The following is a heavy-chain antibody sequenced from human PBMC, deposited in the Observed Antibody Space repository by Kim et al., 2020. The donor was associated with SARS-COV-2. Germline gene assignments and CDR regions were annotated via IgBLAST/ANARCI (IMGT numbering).Heavy chain of an antibody. CDR3: ARGAMVRGVIDY. J-gene: IGHJ4*02. D-gene: IGHD3-10*01. CDR2: IYHSGST. CDR1: GGSISSGGYS. V-gene: IGHV4-30-2*01. Sequence: SETLSLTCAVSGGSISSGGYSWSWIRQPPGKGLEWIGYIYHSGSTYYNPSLKSRVTISVDRSKNQFSLKLSSVTAADTAVYYCARGAMVRGVIDYWGQGTLVTVSS.